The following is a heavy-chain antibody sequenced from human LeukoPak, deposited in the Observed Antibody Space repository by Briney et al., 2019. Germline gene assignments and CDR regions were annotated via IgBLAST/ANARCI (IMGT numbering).Heavy chain of an antibody. CDR1: GGSISSGDYY. CDR3: AREESPTPRRSYFQH. CDR2: IYTSGST. V-gene: IGHV4-61*02. Sequence: PSQTLSLTCTVSGGSISSGDYYWSWIRQPAGKGLEWIGRIYTSGSTNYNPSLKSRVTMSVDTSKNQFSLKLSSVTAADTAVYYCAREESPTPRRSYFQHWGQGTLVTVSS. J-gene: IGHJ1*01.